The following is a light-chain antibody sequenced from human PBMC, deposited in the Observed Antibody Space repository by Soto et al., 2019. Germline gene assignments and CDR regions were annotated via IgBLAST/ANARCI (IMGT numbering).Light chain of an antibody. Sequence: EIVLTQSPGTLSLSPGERATLSCRASQRVSSTYFAWYQQKPGQAPRLLIYGASNRTTGIPDRFSGSVAGTISTLTISRLEPEDFSVYYCQQYGGSRWTFGQGTRVDI. CDR3: QQYGGSRWT. V-gene: IGKV3-20*01. J-gene: IGKJ1*01. CDR1: QRVSSTY. CDR2: GAS.